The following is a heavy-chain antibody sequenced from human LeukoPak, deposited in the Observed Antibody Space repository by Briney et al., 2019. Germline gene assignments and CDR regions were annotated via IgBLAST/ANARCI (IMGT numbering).Heavy chain of an antibody. CDR3: ARDSYSSGSLDY. D-gene: IGHD6-19*01. J-gene: IGHJ4*02. CDR2: ISYDRSNK. Sequence: GGSLRLSCAASGFTFSSYAMHWVRQAPGKGLEWVAVISYDRSNKYYADSVKGRFTISRDNSKNTLYLQMNSLRAEDTAVYYCARDSYSSGSLDYWGQGTLVTVSS. CDR1: GFTFSSYA. V-gene: IGHV3-30-3*01.